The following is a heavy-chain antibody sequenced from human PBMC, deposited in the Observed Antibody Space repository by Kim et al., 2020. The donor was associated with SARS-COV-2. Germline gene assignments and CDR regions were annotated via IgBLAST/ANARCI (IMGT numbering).Heavy chain of an antibody. V-gene: IGHV3-74*01. J-gene: IGHJ6*02. CDR3: ARESVRFYYYYGMDV. Sequence: DSVKGRFTISRDNAKNTLYLQMNSRRAEETAVYYCARESVRFYYYYGMDVGGQGTTVTVSS.